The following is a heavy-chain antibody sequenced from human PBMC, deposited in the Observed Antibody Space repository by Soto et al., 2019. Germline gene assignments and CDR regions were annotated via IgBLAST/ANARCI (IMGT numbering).Heavy chain of an antibody. CDR2: ISGSGGST. V-gene: IGHV3-23*01. J-gene: IGHJ3*02. CDR1: GFTFSSYA. CDR3: AKDKLWDYYDSSGYSPDAFEI. Sequence: PGGSLRHSCAASGFTFSSYAMSWVRQAPGKGLEWVSAISGSGGSTYYADSVKSRFTITRDNSKNTLYLQMNSLRAEDTAVYYCAKDKLWDYYDSSGYSPDAFEIWGQGTMVTVSS. D-gene: IGHD3-22*01.